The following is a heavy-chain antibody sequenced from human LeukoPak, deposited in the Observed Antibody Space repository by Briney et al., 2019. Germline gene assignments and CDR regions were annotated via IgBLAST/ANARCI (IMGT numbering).Heavy chain of an antibody. D-gene: IGHD3-3*01. CDR1: AYTFTNYG. V-gene: IGHV1-18*01. CDR3: ARAYDFWSGYYRAYFDY. J-gene: IGHJ4*02. Sequence: GASVKVSCKASAYTFTNYGISWVRQAPGQGLEWMGWISAYNGNTNYAQKLQGRVTMTTDTSTSTAYMELRSLRSDDTAVYYCARAYDFWSGYYRAYFDYWGQGTLVTVSS. CDR2: ISAYNGNT.